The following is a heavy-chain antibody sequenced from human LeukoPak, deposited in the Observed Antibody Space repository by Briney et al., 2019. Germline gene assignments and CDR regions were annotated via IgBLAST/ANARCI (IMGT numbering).Heavy chain of an antibody. V-gene: IGHV1-2*02. CDR1: GYTFTGYY. D-gene: IGHD6-13*01. CDR3: ARTYSSSWYGMFDY. CDR2: INPNSGGT. J-gene: IGHJ4*02. Sequence: ASVKVSCKASGYTFTGYYMHWVRQAPGQGLEWMGWINPNSGGTNYAQKFQGRVTMTRDTSISTAYMELSRLRSDDTAVYYCARTYSSSWYGMFDYWGQGTLVTVS.